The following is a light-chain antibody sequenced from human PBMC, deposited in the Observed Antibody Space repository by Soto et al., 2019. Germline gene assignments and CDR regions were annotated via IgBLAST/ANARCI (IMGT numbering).Light chain of an antibody. J-gene: IGKJ4*01. V-gene: IGKV3-11*01. CDR1: QSIGNS. CDR2: DAF. Sequence: VLTQSPATLSLSPGERATLSCKASQSIGNSLGWFQQKPGQAPRLLIDDAFNRATGIPARFTGSGSGSDFTLTISSLEPENFGVYYCRQRYNWPLTFGGGTKVDIK. CDR3: RQRYNWPLT.